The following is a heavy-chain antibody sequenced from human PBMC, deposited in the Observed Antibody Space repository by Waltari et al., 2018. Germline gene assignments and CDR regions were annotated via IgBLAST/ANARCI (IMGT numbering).Heavy chain of an antibody. CDR1: GFTFSSYG. CDR3: AKVSMDY. Sequence: QVQLVESGGGVVQPGGSLRLSCAASGFTFSSYGMHWVRQGPGKGVEWVAFIRYEGSNKYYADSVKCRFTISRDNSKNTLYLQMNSLRAEDTAVYYCAKVSMDYWGQGTLVTVSS. CDR2: IRYEGSNK. V-gene: IGHV3-30*02. J-gene: IGHJ4*02.